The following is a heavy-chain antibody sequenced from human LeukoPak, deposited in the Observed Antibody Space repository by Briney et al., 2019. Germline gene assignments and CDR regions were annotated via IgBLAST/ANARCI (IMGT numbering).Heavy chain of an antibody. V-gene: IGHV3-20*04. D-gene: IGHD3-3*01. CDR2: LNWNGGST. J-gene: IGHJ4*02. Sequence: GGSLRLSCAASGFTFDDYGMSWVRQAPGKGLEWVSGLNWNGGSTGYADSVKGRFTISRDNAKNSLYLQMNSLRAEDTAVYYCAREGRYDFWSGYCFDYWGQGTLVTVSS. CDR1: GFTFDDYG. CDR3: AREGRYDFWSGYCFDY.